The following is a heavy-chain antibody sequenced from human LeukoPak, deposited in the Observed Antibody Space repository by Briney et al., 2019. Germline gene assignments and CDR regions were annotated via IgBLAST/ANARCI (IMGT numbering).Heavy chain of an antibody. CDR1: GGTFSSYA. CDR3: ARDPGIAAAGTPFDY. V-gene: IGHV1-46*01. D-gene: IGHD6-13*01. J-gene: IGHJ4*02. Sequence: ASVKVSCKASGGTFSSYAISWVRQAPGQGLEWMGIINPSGGSTSYAQKFQGRVTMTRDTSTSTVYMELSSLRSEDTAVYYCARDPGIAAAGTPFDYWGQGTLVTVSS. CDR2: INPSGGST.